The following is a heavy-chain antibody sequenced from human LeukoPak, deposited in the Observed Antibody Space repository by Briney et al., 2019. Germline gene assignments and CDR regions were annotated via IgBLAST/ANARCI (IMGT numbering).Heavy chain of an antibody. J-gene: IGHJ6*02. CDR3: ASENTAMGPIWNYYYYGMDV. Sequence: GGSLRLSCAASGFTFSSYSMNWVRQAPGKGLEWVSSISSSSSYIYYADSVKGRFTISRDNAKNSLYLQMNSLRAEDTAVYYCASENTAMGPIWNYYYYGMDVWGQGTTVTVSS. V-gene: IGHV3-21*01. CDR2: ISSSSSYI. D-gene: IGHD5-18*01. CDR1: GFTFSSYS.